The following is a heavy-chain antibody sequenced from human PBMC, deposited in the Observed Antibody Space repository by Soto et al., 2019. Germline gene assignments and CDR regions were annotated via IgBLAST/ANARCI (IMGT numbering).Heavy chain of an antibody. Sequence: ASETLSLTCAVYGGSFSGYYWSWIRQPPGKGLEWIGEINHSGSTNYNPSLKSRVTISVDTSKNQFSLKLSSVTAADTAVYYCARGLRSNTFDYWGQGTLVTVSS. D-gene: IGHD3-10*01. CDR1: GGSFSGYY. V-gene: IGHV4-34*01. J-gene: IGHJ4*02. CDR3: ARGLRSNTFDY. CDR2: INHSGST.